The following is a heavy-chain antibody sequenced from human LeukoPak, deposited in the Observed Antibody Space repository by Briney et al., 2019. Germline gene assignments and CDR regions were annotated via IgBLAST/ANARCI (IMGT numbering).Heavy chain of an antibody. Sequence: ASVKVSCKASGGILSKRSISWVRQAPGQGLEWVGTIIPEFDEAHYAQKLQGRVTISADDSATAAYMELRSLRSDDTAVYYCASGGVTVYSYGPDYWGQGTLVAVSS. CDR2: IIPEFDEA. J-gene: IGHJ4*02. CDR3: ASGGVTVYSYGPDY. V-gene: IGHV1-69*13. CDR1: GGILSKRS. D-gene: IGHD5-18*01.